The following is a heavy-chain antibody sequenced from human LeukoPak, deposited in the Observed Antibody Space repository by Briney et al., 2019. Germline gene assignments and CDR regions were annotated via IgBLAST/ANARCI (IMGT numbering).Heavy chain of an antibody. Sequence: GGSLRLSCAASGFTFSSYSMNWVRQAPGKGLEWVSSISSSSSYIYYADSVKGRFIISRDNAKNSLYLQMKSLRAEDTAVYYCARASRPEYYGSGSYYNADYWGQGTLVTVSS. V-gene: IGHV3-21*01. CDR1: GFTFSSYS. CDR2: ISSSSSYI. CDR3: ARASRPEYYGSGSYYNADY. J-gene: IGHJ4*02. D-gene: IGHD3-10*01.